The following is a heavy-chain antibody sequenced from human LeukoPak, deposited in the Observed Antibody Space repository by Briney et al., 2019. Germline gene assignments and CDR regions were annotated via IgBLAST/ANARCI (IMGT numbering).Heavy chain of an antibody. J-gene: IGHJ4*02. Sequence: GGSLRLSCAASGFTFDDYAMHWVRHAPGKGLEWVSGITWNSGGMGYADSVKGRFTISRDNAKNSLYLQMNSLRGEDTAFYYCAKDAGYSSSWSHGNQLVDYWGQGTLVIVSS. CDR3: AKDAGYSSSWSHGNQLVDY. D-gene: IGHD6-13*01. CDR1: GFTFDDYA. V-gene: IGHV3-9*01. CDR2: ITWNSGGM.